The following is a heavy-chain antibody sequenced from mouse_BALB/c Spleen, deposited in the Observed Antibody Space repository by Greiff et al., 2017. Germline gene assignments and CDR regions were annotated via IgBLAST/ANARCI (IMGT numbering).Heavy chain of an antibody. CDR2: IDPSDSYT. CDR1: GYTFTSYW. J-gene: IGHJ1*01. CDR3: ARSKAGWYFDV. Sequence: VQLQQSGTVLARPGASVKMSCKASGYTFTSYWMHWVKQRPGQGLEWIGEIDPSDSYTNYNQKFKGKATLTVDKSSSTAYMQLSSLTSEDSAVYYCARSKAGWYFDVWGAGTTVTVSS. V-gene: IGHV1-69*02.